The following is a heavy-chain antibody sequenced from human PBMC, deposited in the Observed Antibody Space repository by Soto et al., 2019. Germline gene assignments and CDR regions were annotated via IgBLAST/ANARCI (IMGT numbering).Heavy chain of an antibody. Sequence: QLQLQESGPGLVKPSETLSLTCTVSGGSISSTIYYWGWIRQPPGKGLEWIGSIYYSGSTYSNPSLTSRVTISVDTSKNQFSRRLSSVTAADTAVYYCATNDLALAVYVDYWGQGTLVTVSS. CDR2: IYYSGST. D-gene: IGHD6-19*01. V-gene: IGHV4-39*01. J-gene: IGHJ4*02. CDR1: GGSISSTIYY. CDR3: ATNDLALAVYVDY.